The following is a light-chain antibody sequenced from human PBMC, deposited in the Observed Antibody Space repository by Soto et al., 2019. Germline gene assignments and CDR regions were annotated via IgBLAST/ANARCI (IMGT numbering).Light chain of an antibody. CDR3: AAWDDSLTDYV. Sequence: QSVLTQAPSASETPGQRVTISCSGGSSNIGRNTVNWYQQPPGMAPKLLIYSNNRRPSGVPDRFSGSKSGTSASLAISGLQSEDEADYYCAAWDDSLTDYVFGTGTKVTVL. V-gene: IGLV1-44*01. CDR2: SNN. J-gene: IGLJ1*01. CDR1: SSNIGRNT.